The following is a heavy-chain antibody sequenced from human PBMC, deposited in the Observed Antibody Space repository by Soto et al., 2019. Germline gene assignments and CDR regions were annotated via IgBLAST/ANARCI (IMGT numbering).Heavy chain of an antibody. D-gene: IGHD1-26*01. CDR3: AKDGASGSYPPYYYFGMDV. Sequence: EVQLLESGGGLVQPGGSLRLSCAASGFTFSSYAMSWVRQAPGKGLECVSTISGSGGTTYYADSVKGRFTISRDNSKNTLYLQMNSLRAEDTAVYYCAKDGASGSYPPYYYFGMDVWGQGTTVTVSS. J-gene: IGHJ6*02. V-gene: IGHV3-23*01. CDR1: GFTFSSYA. CDR2: ISGSGGTT.